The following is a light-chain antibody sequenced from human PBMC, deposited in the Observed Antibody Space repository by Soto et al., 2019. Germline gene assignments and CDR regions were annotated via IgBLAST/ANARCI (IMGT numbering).Light chain of an antibody. V-gene: IGLV4-69*01. J-gene: IGLJ2*01. CDR1: SGHSNYA. CDR2: INSDGSH. CDR3: QTCGSFIGV. Sequence: QSVLTQSPSASASLGASVKLTCTLSSGHSNYAIAWHQQQSEKGPRYLMKINSDGSHSKGDGIPDRISGSSSGAEPYLTTSRCHSEDEADYSCQTCGSFIGVFGGGTKLTVL.